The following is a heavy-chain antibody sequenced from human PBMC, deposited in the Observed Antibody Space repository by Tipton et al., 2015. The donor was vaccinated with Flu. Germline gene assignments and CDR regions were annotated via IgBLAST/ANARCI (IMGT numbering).Heavy chain of an antibody. CDR2: ISSSGSTI. V-gene: IGHV3-11*01. Sequence: SLRLSCAASGFTFSDYYMSWIRQAPGKGLEWVSYISSSGSTIYYADSVKGRFTISRDNAKNLVYLQMNSLRADDTAVYYCASQYTVTRDYWGQGTLVTVSS. J-gene: IGHJ4*02. CDR3: ASQYTVTRDY. CDR1: GFTFSDYY. D-gene: IGHD4-17*01.